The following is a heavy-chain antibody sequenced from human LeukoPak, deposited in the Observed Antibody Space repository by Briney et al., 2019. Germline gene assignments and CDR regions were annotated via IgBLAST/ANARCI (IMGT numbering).Heavy chain of an antibody. CDR1: GFTFSNAW. J-gene: IGHJ4*02. CDR3: SAGTGRSDFDY. Sequence: GGSLTLSCAASGFTFSNAWMSWVRQAPGRGLEWVGRIKRKGDDGTIDYAAPVNGRLSISRDDSKNTLYLQMNSLKSEDTAVYYCSAGTGRSDFDYWGQGTLVTVSS. CDR2: IKRKGDDGTI. V-gene: IGHV3-15*01. D-gene: IGHD3/OR15-3a*01.